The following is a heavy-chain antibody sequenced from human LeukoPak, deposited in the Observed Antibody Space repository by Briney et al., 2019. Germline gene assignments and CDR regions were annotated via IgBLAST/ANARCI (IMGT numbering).Heavy chain of an antibody. D-gene: IGHD3-10*01. CDR1: GGSISSYY. CDR3: ARATPNYYGSGSYLD. V-gene: IGHV4-59*01. CDR2: IYYSGST. Sequence: SETLSLTCTVPGGSISSYYWSWIRQPPGKGLEWIGYIYYSGSTNYNPSLKSRVTISVDTSKNQFSLKLSSVTAADTAVYYCARATPNYYGSGSYLDWGQGTLVTVSS. J-gene: IGHJ4*02.